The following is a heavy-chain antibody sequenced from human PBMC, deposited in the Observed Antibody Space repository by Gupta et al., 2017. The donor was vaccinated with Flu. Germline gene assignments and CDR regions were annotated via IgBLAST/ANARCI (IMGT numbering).Heavy chain of an antibody. Sequence: EVPVVESGVGFESSGGSVRLSCAVSRLTFRNGRARCVRLAPGKGLDWVGRIKSKTGGRITDDAAPVKGRVTITRDDSTNTVYLQMNILKTEDTAVYYCSTKGYCCGGCYYDYWGQGTLVTVSS. CDR3: STKGYCCGGCYYDY. D-gene: IGHD2-15*01. CDR1: RLTFRNGR. CDR2: IKSKTGGRIT. J-gene: IGHJ4*02. V-gene: IGHV3-15*01.